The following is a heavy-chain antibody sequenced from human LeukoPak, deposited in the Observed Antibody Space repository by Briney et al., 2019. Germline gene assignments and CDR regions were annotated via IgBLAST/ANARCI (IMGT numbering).Heavy chain of an antibody. V-gene: IGHV3-23*01. CDR1: GFTFSSYA. D-gene: IGHD6-25*01. CDR2: ISGSDGRT. CDR3: AKQHAATGGYFDY. J-gene: IGHJ4*02. Sequence: TGGSLRLSCAASGFTFSSYAMSWVRQAPGKGLEWVSTISGSDGRTYYADSVKGRFTISRDNSKNMLYVQMNSLRAEDTAVYYCAKQHAATGGYFDYWGQGTLVTVSS.